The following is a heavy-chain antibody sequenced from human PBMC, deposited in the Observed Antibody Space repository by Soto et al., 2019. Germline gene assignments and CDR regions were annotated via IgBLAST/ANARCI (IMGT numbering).Heavy chain of an antibody. V-gene: IGHV4-59*01. CDR1: GGSISSYY. J-gene: IGHJ4*02. CDR2: IYYSGST. Sequence: QVQLQESGPGLVKPSETLSLTCTVSGGSISSYYWSWIRQPPGKGLEWIGYIYYSGSTNYNPSLKSRVTISVDTSKNHFSLKLSAVTAADTAVYYCARSYYSGSGRALDCWGQGTLVTVSS. D-gene: IGHD3-10*01. CDR3: ARSYYSGSGRALDC.